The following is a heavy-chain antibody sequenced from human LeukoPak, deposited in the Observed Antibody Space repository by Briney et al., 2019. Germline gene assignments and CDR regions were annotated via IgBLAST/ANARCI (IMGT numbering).Heavy chain of an antibody. CDR2: INHSGST. J-gene: IGHJ1*01. CDR3: AREALTPDYGGNPEAGGYFQH. CDR1: GGSFSGYY. V-gene: IGHV4-34*01. Sequence: PSETLSLTCAVYGGSFSGYYWSWIRQPPGKGLEWIGEINHSGSTNYNPSLKSRVTISVDTSKNQFSLKLSSVTAADTAVYYCAREALTPDYGGNPEAGGYFQHWGQGRLVTVSS. D-gene: IGHD4-23*01.